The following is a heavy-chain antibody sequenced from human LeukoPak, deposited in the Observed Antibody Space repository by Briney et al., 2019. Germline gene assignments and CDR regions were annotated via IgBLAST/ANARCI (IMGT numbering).Heavy chain of an antibody. Sequence: PGGSLRLSCAASGFTFSGYAMHWVRQAPGKGLDWVAVISCDGSNKYYADSVKGRFTISRDNSKNTLYLQMNSLRAEDTAVYYCASGIAVTSPVHWGQGTLVTVSS. V-gene: IGHV3-30-3*01. J-gene: IGHJ1*01. CDR1: GFTFSGYA. D-gene: IGHD4-11*01. CDR3: ASGIAVTSPVH. CDR2: ISCDGSNK.